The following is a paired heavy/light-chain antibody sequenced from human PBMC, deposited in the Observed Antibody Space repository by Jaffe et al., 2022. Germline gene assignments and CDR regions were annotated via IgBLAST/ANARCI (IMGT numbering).Heavy chain of an antibody. Sequence: QVQLQESGPGLVKPSETLSLTCAVSGYSISSGYYWGWIRQPPGKGLEWIGSIYHSGSSYYTPSLKSRVTISVDTSKNQFSLQLSSVTAADTAVYYCARVYPGITVAGARFDYWGQGTLVTVSS. J-gene: IGHJ4*02. CDR3: ARVYPGITVAGARFDY. D-gene: IGHD6-19*01. V-gene: IGHV4-38-2*01. CDR2: IYHSGSS. CDR1: GYSISSGYY.
Light chain of an antibody. CDR1: QDISNY. Sequence: DIQMTQSPSSLSASVGDRVTITCQASQDISNYLNWYQQKPGKAPNLLIYDASNLETGVPSRFSGSGSGTDFTFTISSLQPEDIATYYCQQYDNLPTFGGGTKVEIK. V-gene: IGKV1-33*01. J-gene: IGKJ4*01. CDR2: DAS. CDR3: QQYDNLPT.